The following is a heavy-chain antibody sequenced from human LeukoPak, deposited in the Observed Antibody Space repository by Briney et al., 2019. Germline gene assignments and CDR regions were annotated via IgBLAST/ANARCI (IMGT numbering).Heavy chain of an antibody. CDR3: TRDYDSEDY. CDR1: GGTFSSYA. V-gene: IGHV1-69*10. Sequence: ASVKVSCKASGGTFSSYAISWVRQAPGQGLEWMGGIIPILGIADYAQTFQDRVTITADKSTNTVYMELSSLRSEDTAVYYCTRDYDSEDYWGQGTLVTVSS. J-gene: IGHJ4*02. D-gene: IGHD3-3*01. CDR2: IIPILGIA.